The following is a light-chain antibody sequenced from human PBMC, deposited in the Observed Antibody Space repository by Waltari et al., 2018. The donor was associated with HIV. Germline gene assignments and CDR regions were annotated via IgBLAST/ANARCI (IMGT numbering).Light chain of an antibody. J-gene: IGKJ1*01. Sequence: DIQMTQSPPSFLASLGARVTITCRASHIVSSCLTWYQQKPGKAPKLLIYGASSLQSGVPSRFSGSGSGTDFTLTISSLQPEDSATYYCQQGYSTPFTFGQGTKVEIK. CDR2: GAS. CDR1: HIVSSC. CDR3: QQGYSTPFT. V-gene: IGKV1-39*01.